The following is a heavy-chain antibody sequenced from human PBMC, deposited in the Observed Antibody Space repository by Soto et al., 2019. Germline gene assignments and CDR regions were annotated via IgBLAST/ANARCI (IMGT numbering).Heavy chain of an antibody. CDR3: VHQGGGDRILDY. CDR1: GFSLSTSGVG. J-gene: IGHJ4*02. CDR2: IYWDDYK. V-gene: IGHV2-5*02. D-gene: IGHD3-16*01. Sequence: QITLKESGPALVKPTQTLTLTCTFSGFSLSTSGVGVGWIRQPPGEALEWLALIYWDDYKHFSPSLESRLTNTKDTSKKQVVLTKTKLDPADTTPYYCVHQGGGDRILDYWGQGTLVTVSS.